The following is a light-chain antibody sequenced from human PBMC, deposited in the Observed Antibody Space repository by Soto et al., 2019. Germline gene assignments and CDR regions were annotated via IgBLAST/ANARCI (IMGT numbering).Light chain of an antibody. CDR2: GAS. V-gene: IGKV3-15*01. CDR3: QQYNKWPPYT. Sequence: EIVMTQSPANLSVSPGERATLSCRASQSVSSNLAWYQQKPGQGPRLLIYGASTRATSIPARFSGSGSRTEFTHTINSLQSEDFAVYYCQQYNKWPPYTFGQGTKLEIK. CDR1: QSVSSN. J-gene: IGKJ2*01.